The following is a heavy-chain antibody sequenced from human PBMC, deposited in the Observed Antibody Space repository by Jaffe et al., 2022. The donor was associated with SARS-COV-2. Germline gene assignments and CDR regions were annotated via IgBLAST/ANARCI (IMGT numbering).Heavy chain of an antibody. CDR3: ATSAASCSGTTCYSFGYFDL. CDR1: RHNFTNYW. CDR2: IYPADSDT. Sequence: EVQLVQSGAEVKKPGESLKISCKDSRHNFTNYWIGWVRQMPGKGLEWMGFIYPADSDTRYSPSFQGQVTISVDKSISTAYLQWSGLRASDTAMYYCATSAASCSGTTCYSFGYFDLWGRGTLVTVSS. D-gene: IGHD2-15*01. J-gene: IGHJ2*01. V-gene: IGHV5-51*01.